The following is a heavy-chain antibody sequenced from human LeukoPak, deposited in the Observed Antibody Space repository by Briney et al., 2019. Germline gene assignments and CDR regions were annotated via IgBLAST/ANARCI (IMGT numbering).Heavy chain of an antibody. CDR1: GGSISSSNW. CDR3: ARYSGSYHYYYYYYMDV. CDR2: IYYSGST. Sequence: PSGTLSLTCAVSGGSISSSNWWSWVRQPPGKGLEWIGYIYYSGSTNYNPSLKSRVTISVDTSKNQFSLKLSSVTAADTAVYYCARYSGSYHYYYYYYMDVWGKGTTVTVSS. D-gene: IGHD1-26*01. J-gene: IGHJ6*03. V-gene: IGHV4-4*02.